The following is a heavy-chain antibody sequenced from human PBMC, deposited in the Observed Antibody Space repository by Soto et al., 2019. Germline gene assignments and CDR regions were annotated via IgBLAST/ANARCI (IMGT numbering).Heavy chain of an antibody. V-gene: IGHV4-30-4*01. CDR1: DDSISDVNYY. Sequence: QVQLQGSVPRLLKPSQTLSLTCTVSDDSISDVNYYWSLIRQSPDKVLEWMGHIYDGGSTYSNPTLKIRVNVSIDTSKNQFSRQLSSMSAADTAVYYCTRGPTGDKVDYWGQGTLVTVSS. CDR3: TRGPTGDKVDY. D-gene: IGHD7-27*01. CDR2: IYDGGST. J-gene: IGHJ4*02.